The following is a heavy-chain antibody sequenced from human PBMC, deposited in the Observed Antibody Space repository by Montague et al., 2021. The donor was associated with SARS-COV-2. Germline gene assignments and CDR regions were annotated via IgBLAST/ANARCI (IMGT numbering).Heavy chain of an antibody. CDR1: GGSISSTSYY. Sequence: SETLSLTCTVSGGSISSTSYYWGWVRQPPGKGLEWIGSIYHSGSAYYXPSLKSRVTISIDTSKNQFSLKLSSVTAADTAVYYCARAPDSGTYWSGDYWGQGTLVTVSS. CDR3: ARAPDSGTYWSGDY. CDR2: IYHSGSA. J-gene: IGHJ4*02. V-gene: IGHV4-39*07. D-gene: IGHD1-26*01.